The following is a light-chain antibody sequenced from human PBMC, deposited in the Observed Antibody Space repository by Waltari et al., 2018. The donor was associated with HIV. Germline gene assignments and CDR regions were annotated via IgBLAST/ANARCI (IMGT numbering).Light chain of an antibody. CDR2: VGTGGSVG. CDR1: SGYSNYK. CDR3: GADHGSGSNFRWV. V-gene: IGLV9-49*01. J-gene: IGLJ3*02. Sequence: QPVLTQPPSASASLGASVTLTCTLSSGYSNYKVDWYQQRPGKGPRFVVRVGTGGSVGSKGDGIPVRFSVLGSGLNRYLNIKNIQEEDESDYHCGADHGSGSNFRWVFCGGTKLTVL.